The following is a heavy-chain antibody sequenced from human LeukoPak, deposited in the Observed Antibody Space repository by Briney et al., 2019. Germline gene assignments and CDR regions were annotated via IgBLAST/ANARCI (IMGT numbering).Heavy chain of an antibody. CDR3: ARGPIYGYYYYYMDV. D-gene: IGHD2-21*01. J-gene: IGHJ6*03. V-gene: IGHV3-30*03. Sequence: GGSLRLSCAASGFTFNSYAIHWVRQAPGKGLEWVAVISYDGTTEFYGDSVKGRFTISRDNSKNTLYLQMNSLRAEDTAVYYCARGPIYGYYYYYMDVWGKGTTVTVSS. CDR1: GFTFNSYA. CDR2: ISYDGTTE.